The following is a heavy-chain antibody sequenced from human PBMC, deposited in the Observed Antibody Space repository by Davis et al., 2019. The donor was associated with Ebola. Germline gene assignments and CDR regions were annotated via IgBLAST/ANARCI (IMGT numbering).Heavy chain of an antibody. J-gene: IGHJ6*02. Sequence: GESLKISCAASGFTFSSYSMNWARQAPGKGLEWVAVIWYDGSNKYYADSVKGRFTISRDNSKNTLYLQMNSLRAEDTAVYYCAREDYPRGMDVWGQGTTVTVSS. CDR1: GFTFSSYS. CDR3: AREDYPRGMDV. V-gene: IGHV3-33*08. CDR2: IWYDGSNK. D-gene: IGHD4-11*01.